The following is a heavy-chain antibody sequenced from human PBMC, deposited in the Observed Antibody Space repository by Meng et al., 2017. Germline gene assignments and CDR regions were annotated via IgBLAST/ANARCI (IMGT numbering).Heavy chain of an antibody. Sequence: SVKVSCKASGGTFSSYASSWVRQAPGQGLEWMGGIIPIFGTANYAQKFQGRVTITADKSTSKAYMELSSLRSEDTAVYYCARGVGEDSSGYYGEYFQHWGQGTLVTVSS. CDR2: IIPIFGTA. CDR3: ARGVGEDSSGYYGEYFQH. CDR1: GGTFSSYA. J-gene: IGHJ1*01. D-gene: IGHD3-22*01. V-gene: IGHV1-69*06.